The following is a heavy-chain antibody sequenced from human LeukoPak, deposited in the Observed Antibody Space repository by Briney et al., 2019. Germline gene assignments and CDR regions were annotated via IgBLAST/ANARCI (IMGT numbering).Heavy chain of an antibody. CDR3: ATHIFHYYGMDV. CDR2: FDPEDGET. Sequence: AASVKVSCKVSGYTLTELSMHWVRQAPGKGLEWMGGFDPEDGETIYAQKFQGRVTMTEDTSTDTAYMELSSLRSEDTAVYYCATHIFHYYGMDVWGQGTTVTVSS. V-gene: IGHV1-24*01. CDR1: GYTLTELS. D-gene: IGHD3-3*02. J-gene: IGHJ6*02.